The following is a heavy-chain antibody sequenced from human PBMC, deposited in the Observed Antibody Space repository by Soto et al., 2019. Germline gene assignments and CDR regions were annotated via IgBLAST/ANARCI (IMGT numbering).Heavy chain of an antibody. Sequence: LRLSCAASGFTFSSYAMSWVRQAPGKGLEWVSAISGSGGSTYYADSVKGRFTISRDNSKNTLYLQMNSLRAEDTAVYYCAKPAGANRLRSAAGYYFDYWGQGTLDTVSS. CDR2: ISGSGGST. V-gene: IGHV3-23*01. CDR3: AKPAGANRLRSAAGYYFDY. D-gene: IGHD4-17*01. J-gene: IGHJ4*02. CDR1: GFTFSSYA.